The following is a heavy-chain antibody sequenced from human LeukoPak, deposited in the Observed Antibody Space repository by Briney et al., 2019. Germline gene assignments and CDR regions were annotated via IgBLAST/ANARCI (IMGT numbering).Heavy chain of an antibody. CDR2: INHSGST. CDR1: GGSFSGYY. D-gene: IGHD1-26*01. V-gene: IGHV4-34*01. J-gene: IGHJ5*02. CDR3: AARYSGSYRWFDP. Sequence: PSETLSLTCAVYGGSFSGYYWSWIRQPPGKGLEWIGEINHSGSTNYNPSLKSRVTISVDTSKNQFSLKLSSVTAADTAVYYCAARYSGSYRWFDPWGQGTLVTVSS.